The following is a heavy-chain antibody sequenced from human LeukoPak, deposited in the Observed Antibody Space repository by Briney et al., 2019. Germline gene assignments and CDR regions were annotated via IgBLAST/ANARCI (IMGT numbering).Heavy chain of an antibody. D-gene: IGHD3-22*01. CDR3: AREPDYYDSSGYYEYYFDY. CDR2: ISSSSSTI. CDR1: GFTFSSYS. V-gene: IGHV3-48*01. Sequence: WGSLRLSCAASGFTFSSYSMNWVRQAPGKGLEWVSYISSSSSTIYYADSVRGRFTISRDNAKNSLYLQMNSLRAEDTAVYYCAREPDYYDSSGYYEYYFDYWGQGTLVTVSS. J-gene: IGHJ4*02.